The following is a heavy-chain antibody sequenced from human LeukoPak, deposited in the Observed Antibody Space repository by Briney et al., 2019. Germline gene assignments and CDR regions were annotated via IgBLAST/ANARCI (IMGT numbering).Heavy chain of an antibody. D-gene: IGHD6-13*01. V-gene: IGHV1-2*02. J-gene: IGHJ6*03. CDR1: GYTFTGYY. CDR3: ARDPEQQPHYYYYYYMDV. Sequence: ASVKVSCKAPGYTFTGYYMHWVRQAPGQGLEWMGWINPNSGGTNYAQKFQGRVTMTRDTSISTAYMELSRLRSDDTAVYYCARDPEQQPHYYYYYYMDVWGKGTTVTVSS. CDR2: INPNSGGT.